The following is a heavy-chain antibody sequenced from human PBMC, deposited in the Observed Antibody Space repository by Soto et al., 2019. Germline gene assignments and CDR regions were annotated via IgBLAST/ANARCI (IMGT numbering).Heavy chain of an antibody. CDR3: ARPIVTAMVPGNWFDP. J-gene: IGHJ5*02. Sequence: SETLSLTCTVSGGSISSSSYYWGWIRQPPGKGLEWIGSIYYSGSTYYNPSLKSRVTISVDTSKDQFSLKLSSVTAADTAVYYCARPIVTAMVPGNWFDPWGQGTLVTVS. V-gene: IGHV4-39*01. CDR1: GGSISSSSYY. CDR2: IYYSGST. D-gene: IGHD5-18*01.